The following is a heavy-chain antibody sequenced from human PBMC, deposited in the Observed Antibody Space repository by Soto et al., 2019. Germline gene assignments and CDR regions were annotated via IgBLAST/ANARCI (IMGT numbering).Heavy chain of an antibody. J-gene: IGHJ6*02. CDR1: GSTFSNDW. V-gene: IGHV3-74*01. Sequence: EVQLVESGGGLLQPGGSLRLSCAVSGSTFSNDWMHWVRQAPGKGLVWVSHINSDGSSTNYADFVKGRFTIARDNAKNTVYLQMNSLRAEDPAVYYCARDRSYSLDVWAKGPRSPSP. CDR2: INSDGSST. CDR3: ARDRSYSLDV.